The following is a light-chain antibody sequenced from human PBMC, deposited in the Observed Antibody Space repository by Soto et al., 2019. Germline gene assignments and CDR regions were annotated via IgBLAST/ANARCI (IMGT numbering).Light chain of an antibody. CDR3: QQFGSSPMYT. CDR2: GAT. J-gene: IGKJ2*01. CDR1: QIVSTSY. Sequence: EILMTQSPSTLSVSPWQRSALSFRAIQIVSTSYLAWYQQKPGQAPRLLIYGATSRATGVPDRFSGSGSGTDFTLTISSLEPEDFAVYYCQQFGSSPMYTFGQGTKVDIK. V-gene: IGKV3-20*01.